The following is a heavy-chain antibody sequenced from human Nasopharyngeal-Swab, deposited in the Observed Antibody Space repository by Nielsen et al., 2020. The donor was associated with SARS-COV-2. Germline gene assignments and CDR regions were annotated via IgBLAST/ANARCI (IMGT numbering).Heavy chain of an antibody. CDR3: ASGGVNANTIFGVVIPPLWYYYGMDV. D-gene: IGHD3-3*01. V-gene: IGHV4-39*07. Sequence: WIRQPPGKGLEWIGSIYYSGSTYYNPSLKSRVTISVDTSKNQFSLKLSSVTAADTAVYYCASGGVNANTIFGVVIPPLWYYYGMDVWGQGTMVTVSS. J-gene: IGHJ6*02. CDR2: IYYSGST.